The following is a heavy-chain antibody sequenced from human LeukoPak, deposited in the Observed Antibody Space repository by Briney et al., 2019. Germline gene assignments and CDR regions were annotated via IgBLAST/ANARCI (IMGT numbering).Heavy chain of an antibody. Sequence: PGGSLRLSCAASGFTFSSYAMSWVRQAPGKGLEWVSGISGSGGSTYYADSVKGRFTISRDNSKNTLYLQMNSLRAEDTAVYYCARDRGGGYDFWSGYYTFDYWGQGTLVTVSS. CDR3: ARDRGGGYDFWSGYYTFDY. CDR1: GFTFSSYA. D-gene: IGHD3-3*01. CDR2: ISGSGGST. J-gene: IGHJ4*02. V-gene: IGHV3-23*01.